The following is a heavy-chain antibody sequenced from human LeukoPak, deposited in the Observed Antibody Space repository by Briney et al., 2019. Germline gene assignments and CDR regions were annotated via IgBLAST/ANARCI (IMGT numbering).Heavy chain of an antibody. CDR3: AREVAEGFDY. CDR2: ISSSSSYI. V-gene: IGHV3-21*01. J-gene: IGHJ4*02. Sequence: GGSLRLSCVASGFTFSSYWMHWVRQAPGKGLEWVSSISSSSSYIYYADSVKGRFTISRDNAKNSLYLQMNSLRAEDTAVYYCAREVAEGFDYWGQGTLVTVSS. CDR1: GFTFSSYW.